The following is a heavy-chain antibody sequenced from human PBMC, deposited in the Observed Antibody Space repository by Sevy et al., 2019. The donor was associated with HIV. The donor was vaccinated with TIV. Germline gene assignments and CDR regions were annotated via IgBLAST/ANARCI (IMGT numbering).Heavy chain of an antibody. Sequence: SETLSLTCTVSGGSISSSSYYWGWIRQPPGKGLEWIGCLYYGGSTYSNPSLKSRVTMSVDTSRNQFSLTLSSVTAADTAVYCCVRRLPHSLGWSFDYWSQGTLVTVSS. J-gene: IGHJ4*02. CDR3: VRRLPHSLGWSFDY. V-gene: IGHV4-39*01. CDR2: LYYGGST. D-gene: IGHD6-19*01. CDR1: GGSISSSSYY.